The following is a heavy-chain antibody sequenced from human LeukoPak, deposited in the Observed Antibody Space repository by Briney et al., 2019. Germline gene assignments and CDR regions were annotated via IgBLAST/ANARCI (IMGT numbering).Heavy chain of an antibody. CDR3: AREKESSSWYKY. CDR1: GGSISSHY. Sequence: PSETLSLTCSVSGGSISSHYWSWIRQPAGKGLEWIGRIYTSGSTNYNPSLKSRVTMSVDTSKNQFSLKLSSVTAADTAVYYCAREKESSSWYKYWGQGTLVTVSS. CDR2: IYTSGST. V-gene: IGHV4-4*07. J-gene: IGHJ4*02. D-gene: IGHD6-13*01.